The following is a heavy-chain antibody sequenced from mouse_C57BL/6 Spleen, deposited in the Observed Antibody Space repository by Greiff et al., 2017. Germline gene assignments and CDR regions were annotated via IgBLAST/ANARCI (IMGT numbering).Heavy chain of an antibody. V-gene: IGHV1-52*01. D-gene: IGHD1-1*01. J-gene: IGHJ1*03. Sequence: QVQLQQPGAELVRPGSSVKLSCKASGYTFTSYWMHWVKQRPIQGLEWIGNIDPSDSETHYNQKFKDKATLTVDKSSSTAYMQLSSLTSEDSAVYYCARLLRTQGYFDVWGTGTTVTVSS. CDR3: ARLLRTQGYFDV. CDR1: GYTFTSYW. CDR2: IDPSDSET.